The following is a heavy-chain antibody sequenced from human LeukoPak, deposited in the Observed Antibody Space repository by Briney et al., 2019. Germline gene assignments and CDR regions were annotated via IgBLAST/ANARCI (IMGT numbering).Heavy chain of an antibody. CDR3: ARVGATTWY. CDR1: GFTFSSYW. V-gene: IGHV3-74*01. D-gene: IGHD1-26*01. CDR2: INSDGSST. Sequence: PGGSLRLSCLASGFTFSSYWMHWVRQAPGKGLVWVSRINSDGSSTHYADSVKGRFTISRDNAKNTLYLQVNSLRAEDTAVYYCARVGATTWYWGQGTLVTVSS. J-gene: IGHJ4*02.